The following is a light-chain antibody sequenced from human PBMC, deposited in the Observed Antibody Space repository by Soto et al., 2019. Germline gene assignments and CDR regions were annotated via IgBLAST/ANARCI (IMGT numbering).Light chain of an antibody. Sequence: EMVLTQSPATLSLSPGERATLSSSASQSVRILLAWYQQKPGQAPRLLIDEASNRATGIPARFSGSGSGTDFTLTISTLEPEDFAVYYCQQPSDWPLTFGGGTKVEI. V-gene: IGKV3-11*01. CDR1: QSVRIL. CDR3: QQPSDWPLT. CDR2: EAS. J-gene: IGKJ4*01.